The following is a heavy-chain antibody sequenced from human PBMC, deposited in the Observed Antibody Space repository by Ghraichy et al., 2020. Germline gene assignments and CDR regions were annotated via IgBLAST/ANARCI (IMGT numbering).Heavy chain of an antibody. CDR1: GGSISSYY. D-gene: IGHD5-18*01. CDR2: IYHSGYT. CDR3: ARGGIQQWLWDY. J-gene: IGHJ4*02. Sequence: SETLSLTCTVSGGSISSYYWSWIRQPPGKGLEWIGYIYHSGYTNYNPSFKSRVTISEDTSKNQFSLKLTSVTAADTAVYYCARGGIQQWLWDYWGQGTLVTVSS. V-gene: IGHV4-59*01.